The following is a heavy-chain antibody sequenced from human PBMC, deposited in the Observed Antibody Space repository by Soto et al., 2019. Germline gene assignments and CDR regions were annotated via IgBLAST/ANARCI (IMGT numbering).Heavy chain of an antibody. Sequence: PSETLSLTCAVSGYSISSGYYWGWLRQPPGKGLECIGSIYHGGSTYYNPSLNGRVTLSIDMTNNHVSLILNSVTAADTAVYYCARVGPWVPYYYDSSPYTFENWFDPWGQGTLVTVSS. V-gene: IGHV4-38-2*01. J-gene: IGHJ5*02. CDR1: GYSISSGYY. CDR3: ARVGPWVPYYYDSSPYTFENWFDP. D-gene: IGHD3-22*01. CDR2: IYHGGST.